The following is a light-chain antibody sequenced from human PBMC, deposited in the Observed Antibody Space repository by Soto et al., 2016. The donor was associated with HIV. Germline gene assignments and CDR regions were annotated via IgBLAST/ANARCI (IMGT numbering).Light chain of an antibody. CDR3: QQTYSTPYT. Sequence: DIQMTQSPSSLSASVGDRVTITCRASQNINTYLNWYRQKPGKAPELLIYAASNLRSGVPSRLSGSGSGTDFTLTISSLQPDDLATYSCQQTYSTPYTFGQGTKVEMK. J-gene: IGKJ2*01. V-gene: IGKV1-39*01. CDR1: QNINTY. CDR2: AAS.